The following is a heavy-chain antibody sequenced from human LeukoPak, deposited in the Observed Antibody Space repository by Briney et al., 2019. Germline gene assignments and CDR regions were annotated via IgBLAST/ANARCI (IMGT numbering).Heavy chain of an antibody. V-gene: IGHV3-30*03. Sequence: GSLRLSCTASGFTFSSFGMHWVRQTPGKGLEWVAVISYDGSKRNYADSVKGRFTISRDNSKNTLYLQMNSLRAEDTAVYYCARDGSSSGYYPPHFDYWGQGTLVTVSS. CDR3: ARDGSSSGYYPPHFDY. CDR1: GFTFSSFG. J-gene: IGHJ4*02. CDR2: ISYDGSKR. D-gene: IGHD3-22*01.